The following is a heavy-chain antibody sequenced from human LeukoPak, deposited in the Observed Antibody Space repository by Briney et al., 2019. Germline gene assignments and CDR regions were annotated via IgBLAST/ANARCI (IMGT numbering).Heavy chain of an antibody. CDR1: GGTFSSYA. Sequence: PAASVKVSCKASGGTFSSYAISWVRQAPGQGLEWMGGIIPIFGTANYAQKFQGRVTITTDESTSTAYMELSSLRSEDTAVYYCARGTIFGPTPPYYYYYYMDVWGKGTTVTVSS. CDR2: IIPIFGTA. D-gene: IGHD3-3*01. V-gene: IGHV1-69*05. J-gene: IGHJ6*03. CDR3: ARGTIFGPTPPYYYYYYMDV.